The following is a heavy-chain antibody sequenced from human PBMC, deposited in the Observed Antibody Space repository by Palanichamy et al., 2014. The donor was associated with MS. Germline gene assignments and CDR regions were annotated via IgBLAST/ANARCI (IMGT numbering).Heavy chain of an antibody. Sequence: QVQLVESGGGVVQPGRSLRLSCAASGFTFSSYDMHWVRQAPGKGLEWVAVISYDGSNKYYADSVKGRFTISRDNSKNTLYLQMNSLRAEDTAVYYCAKDGIAVAGGVDYWGQGTLVTVSS. CDR1: GFTFSSYD. CDR2: ISYDGSNK. CDR3: AKDGIAVAGGVDY. J-gene: IGHJ4*02. D-gene: IGHD6-19*01. V-gene: IGHV3-30*18.